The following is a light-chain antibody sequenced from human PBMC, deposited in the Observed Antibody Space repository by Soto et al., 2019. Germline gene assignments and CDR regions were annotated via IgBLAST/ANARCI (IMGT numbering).Light chain of an antibody. Sequence: EIVLTQSPGTLSLTPGETATLSCRASQGVSSNLAWYQQKPGQAPTLLISGASARATGIPVRFSGSRSGTEFTLTISSLQSEDFAVYYCQHYNNWPFTFGQGTKVDIK. V-gene: IGKV3-15*01. CDR1: QGVSSN. CDR3: QHYNNWPFT. J-gene: IGKJ2*01. CDR2: GAS.